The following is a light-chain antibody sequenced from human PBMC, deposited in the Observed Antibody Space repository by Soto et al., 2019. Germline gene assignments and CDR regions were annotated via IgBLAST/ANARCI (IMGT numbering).Light chain of an antibody. J-gene: IGKJ1*01. Sequence: DIQMTQSPSTLSGSVGDRVTITCRASQGISSYLAWYQQKPGKAPKLLIYAASTLQSGVPSRFSGSGSGTEFTLTISSLQPDDFATYYCQQYSSYSRTFGQGTKVDI. V-gene: IGKV1-9*01. CDR3: QQYSSYSRT. CDR1: QGISSY. CDR2: AAS.